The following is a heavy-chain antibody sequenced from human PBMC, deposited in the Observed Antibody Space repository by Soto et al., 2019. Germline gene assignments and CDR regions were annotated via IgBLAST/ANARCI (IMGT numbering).Heavy chain of an antibody. V-gene: IGHV3-23*01. CDR2: ISGSGGST. CDR3: AKARPQDCSGGSCYDLYYFDY. D-gene: IGHD2-15*01. J-gene: IGHJ4*02. Sequence: PGGSLRLSCAASGFTFSSYAMSWVRQAPGKGLEWVSAISGSGGSTYYADSVKGRFTISRDNSKNTLYLQMNSLRAEDTAVYYCAKARPQDCSGGSCYDLYYFDYWGQGTLVTVS. CDR1: GFTFSSYA.